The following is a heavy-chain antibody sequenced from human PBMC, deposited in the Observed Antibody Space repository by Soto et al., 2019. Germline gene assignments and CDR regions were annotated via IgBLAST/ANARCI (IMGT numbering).Heavy chain of an antibody. CDR1: DKTFLSYG. CDR2: ISPYNGNT. J-gene: IGHJ4*02. Sequence: QVKLVQSGAEVKKPGASVKVSCKASDKTFLSYGIIWVRQGPGQGLEWMGWISPYNGNTNYAQKLQGRVTMTTDTSTSTAYMELRSLRSDDTAVYYCATQIDTVMVFRDWGQGTLVTVSS. CDR3: ATQIDTVMVFRD. V-gene: IGHV1-18*01. D-gene: IGHD5-18*01.